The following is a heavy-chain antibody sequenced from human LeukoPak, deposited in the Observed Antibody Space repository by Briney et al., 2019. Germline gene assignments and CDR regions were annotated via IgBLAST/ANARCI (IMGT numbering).Heavy chain of an antibody. Sequence: KISCKASGYSFNSNWIGWVRQAPGQGLEWMGRIIPILGTANYAQKFQGRVTITADESTSTAYMELSSLRSEDTAVYYCARDLVGMSNWYFDLWGRGTLVTVSS. V-gene: IGHV1-69*11. CDR3: ARDLVGMSNWYFDL. J-gene: IGHJ2*01. D-gene: IGHD2-21*01. CDR2: IIPILGTA. CDR1: GYSFNSNW.